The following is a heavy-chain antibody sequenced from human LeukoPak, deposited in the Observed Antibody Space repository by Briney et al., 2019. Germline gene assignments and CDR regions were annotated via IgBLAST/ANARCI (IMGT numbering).Heavy chain of an antibody. CDR1: GYTFTSYG. D-gene: IGHD2-2*01. CDR3: ARDFLVSWAPSCDH. V-gene: IGHV1-18*01. Sequence: PGASVKVSCKASGYTFTSYGISWVRQTPGQGLEWMGWISAYNGNTNYAQKLQGRVTMTTDTSTSTAYMELRSLRSDDTAVYYCARDFLVSWAPSCDHWGQGTLVTVSS. CDR2: ISAYNGNT. J-gene: IGHJ4*02.